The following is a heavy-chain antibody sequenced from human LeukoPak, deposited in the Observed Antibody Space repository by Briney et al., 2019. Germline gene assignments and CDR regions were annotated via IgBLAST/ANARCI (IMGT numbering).Heavy chain of an antibody. V-gene: IGHV3-21*01. Sequence: SGGSLRLSCAASGFTFSSYSMNWVRQAPGKGLEWVSSISSSSSYIYYADSVKGRFTISRDNAKNSLYLQMNSLRAEDTAVYYCARVTVDGYNYSFDYWGQGTLVTVSS. CDR3: ARVTVDGYNYSFDY. J-gene: IGHJ4*02. CDR2: ISSSSSYI. D-gene: IGHD5-24*01. CDR1: GFTFSSYS.